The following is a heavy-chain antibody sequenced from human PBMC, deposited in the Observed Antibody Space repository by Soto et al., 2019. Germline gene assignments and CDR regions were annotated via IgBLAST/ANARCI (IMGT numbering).Heavy chain of an antibody. D-gene: IGHD2-2*01. CDR2: ISGSGVTT. V-gene: IGHV3-23*01. CDR3: AKDEGFCTSTRCYDVAGWFDP. CDR1: GFTFSSYA. Sequence: GGSLRLSCAASGFTFSSYAMSWVRQAPGKGLEWVSGISGSGVTTYYADSVKGRFTISRDSSKNTLYLQMNSLRAEDTAVYYCAKDEGFCTSTRCYDVAGWFDPWGQGTLVTVSS. J-gene: IGHJ5*02.